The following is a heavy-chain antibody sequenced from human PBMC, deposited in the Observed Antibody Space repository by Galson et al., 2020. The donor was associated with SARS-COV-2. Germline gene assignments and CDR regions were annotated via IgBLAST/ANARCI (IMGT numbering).Heavy chain of an antibody. CDR2: IVVGSGNT. V-gene: IGHV1-58*01. Sequence: SVKVSCKASGFTFTSSAVQWVRQARGQRLEWIGWIVVGSGNTNYAQKFQERVTITRDMSTSTAYMELSSLRSEDTAVYYCAADGEMATIWVGAATFDLWGRGTLVTVSS. CDR3: AADGEMATIWVGAATFDL. D-gene: IGHD5-12*01. CDR1: GFTFTSSA. J-gene: IGHJ2*01.